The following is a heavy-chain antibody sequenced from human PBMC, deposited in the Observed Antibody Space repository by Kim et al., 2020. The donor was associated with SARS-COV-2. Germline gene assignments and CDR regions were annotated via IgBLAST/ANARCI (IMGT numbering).Heavy chain of an antibody. CDR2: IYYSGST. J-gene: IGHJ4*02. D-gene: IGHD2-15*01. Sequence: SETLSLTCTVSGGSISSYYWSWIRQPPGKGLEWIGYIYYSGSTNYNPSLKSRVTISVDTSKNQFSLKLSSVTAADTAVYYCARAVAPYYFDYWGQGTLVTVSS. V-gene: IGHV4-59*01. CDR3: ARAVAPYYFDY. CDR1: GGSISSYY.